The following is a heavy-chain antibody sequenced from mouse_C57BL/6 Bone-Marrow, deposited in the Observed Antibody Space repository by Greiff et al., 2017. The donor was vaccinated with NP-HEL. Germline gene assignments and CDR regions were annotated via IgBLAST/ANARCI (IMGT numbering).Heavy chain of an antibody. Sequence: QVQLQQPGAELVKPGASVKLSCKASGYTFTSYWMHWVKQRPGQGLEWIGMIHPNSGSTNSNEKFKSKATLTVDKSSSTAYMQLSSLTSEDSAVYYWERSRSGPYWYFDVWGTGTTVTVSS. CDR2: IHPNSGST. V-gene: IGHV1-64*01. CDR3: ERSRSGPYWYFDV. CDR1: GYTFTSYW. J-gene: IGHJ1*03.